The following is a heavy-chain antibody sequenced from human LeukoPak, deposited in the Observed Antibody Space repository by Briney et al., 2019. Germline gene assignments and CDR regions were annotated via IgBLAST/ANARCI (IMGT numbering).Heavy chain of an antibody. J-gene: IGHJ6*03. CDR3: TTVLVLYYYYYMDV. CDR1: GFTFSNAW. Sequence: VGSLRLSCAASGFTFSNAWMSWVRQAPGKGLEWVGRIKSKTDGGTTDYAAPVKGRFTISRDDSKNTLYLQMNSLKTEDTAVYYCTTVLVLYYYYYMDVWGKGTTVTVSS. D-gene: IGHD6-13*01. V-gene: IGHV3-15*01. CDR2: IKSKTDGGTT.